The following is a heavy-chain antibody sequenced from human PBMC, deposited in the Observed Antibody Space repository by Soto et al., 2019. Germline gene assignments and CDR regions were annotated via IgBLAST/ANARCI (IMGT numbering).Heavy chain of an antibody. CDR2: IRNKVNSYTT. J-gene: IGHJ5*02. Sequence: EVQLVESGGGLVQPGGSLRLSCAASGFTFSDHYMDWVRQAPGKGLEWVGRIRNKVNSYTTEYAASVEGRFTISREDSRSSVYLQMNSLKSDDTAVYYCTPTIGSGRGYDPWGQGTLVIVSS. D-gene: IGHD1-26*01. CDR3: TPTIGSGRGYDP. V-gene: IGHV3-72*01. CDR1: GFTFSDHY.